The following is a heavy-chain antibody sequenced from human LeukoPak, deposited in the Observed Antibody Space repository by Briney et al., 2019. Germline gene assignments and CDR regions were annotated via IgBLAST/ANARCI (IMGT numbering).Heavy chain of an antibody. CDR1: GYTFTSYY. V-gene: IGHV1-46*01. CDR3: ASPRIGTAIDY. CDR2: IDPSGVR. Sequence: ASVKVSCKASGYTFTSYYMHWVRQAPGQGLEWMGIIDPSGVRTYAQKFQGRVTITADKSTSTAYMELSSLRSEDTAVYYCASPRIGTAIDYWDQGTLVTVSS. D-gene: IGHD5-18*01. J-gene: IGHJ4*02.